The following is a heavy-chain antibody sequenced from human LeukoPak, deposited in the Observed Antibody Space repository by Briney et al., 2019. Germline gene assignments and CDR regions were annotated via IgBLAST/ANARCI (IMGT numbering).Heavy chain of an antibody. J-gene: IGHJ6*02. V-gene: IGHV3-48*01. D-gene: IGHD6-13*01. Sequence: GGSLRLSCAASGLTFSSYSMNWVRQAPGKGLEWVSYISSSSSTIYYADSVKGRFTISRDNAKNSLYLQMNSLRAEDTAVYYCARDPERMYSSKYGMDVWGQGTTVTVSS. CDR2: ISSSSSTI. CDR3: ARDPERMYSSKYGMDV. CDR1: GLTFSSYS.